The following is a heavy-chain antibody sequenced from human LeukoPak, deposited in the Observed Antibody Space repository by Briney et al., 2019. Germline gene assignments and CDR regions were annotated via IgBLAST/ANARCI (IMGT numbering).Heavy chain of an antibody. CDR3: ATDLATPFDY. CDR1: GGSISNYY. Sequence: SETLSLTCTVSGGSISNYYWIWIRQPPGKGLEWIGYIYYSGRTAFNPSLKSRVTISVDTSKNQFSLKLSSVTAADTAVYYCATDLATPFDYWGQGTLVTISS. J-gene: IGHJ4*02. D-gene: IGHD1-26*01. V-gene: IGHV4-59*01. CDR2: IYYSGRT.